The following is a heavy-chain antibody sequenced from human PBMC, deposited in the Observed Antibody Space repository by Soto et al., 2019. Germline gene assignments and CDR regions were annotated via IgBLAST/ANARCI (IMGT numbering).Heavy chain of an antibody. Sequence: QVQLVQSGAEVKKPGSSVKVSCKASGGTFSSYTISWVRQAPGQGLEWMGRIIPILGIANYAQKFQGRVTIXXDKSTSTAYMELSSLRSEDTAVYYCARAADGDLPDWGQGTLVTVSS. J-gene: IGHJ4*02. CDR1: GGTFSSYT. CDR2: IIPILGIA. CDR3: ARAADGDLPD. D-gene: IGHD4-17*01. V-gene: IGHV1-69*02.